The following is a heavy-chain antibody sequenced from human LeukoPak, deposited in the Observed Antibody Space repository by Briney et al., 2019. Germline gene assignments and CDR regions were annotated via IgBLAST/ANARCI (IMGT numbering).Heavy chain of an antibody. CDR2: ISAYNGNT. V-gene: IGHV1-18*01. J-gene: IGHJ4*02. D-gene: IGHD3-10*01. CDR1: GYTFTSYG. CDR3: ARLSVTRGGLPRGYFDY. Sequence: ASVKVSCKASGYTFTSYGISWVRQAPGQGLEWMGWISAYNGNTNYAQKLQGRVTMTTDTSTSTAYMELRSLRSDDTAVYYCARLSVTRGGLPRGYFDYWGQGTLVTVSS.